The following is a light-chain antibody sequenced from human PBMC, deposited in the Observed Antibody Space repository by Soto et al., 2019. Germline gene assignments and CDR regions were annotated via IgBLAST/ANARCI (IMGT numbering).Light chain of an antibody. CDR3: QQSNNWPRT. CDR2: GAS. Sequence: ELVMTQSPSTLSVSTGERATLSCRASQSISGNLAWYQQKPGQAPRLLIFGASTRPTGIPARFSGSGSGTACTLTISSLQSEDFAVYYCQQSNNWPRTFGQGTKVEIK. J-gene: IGKJ1*01. V-gene: IGKV3-15*01. CDR1: QSISGN.